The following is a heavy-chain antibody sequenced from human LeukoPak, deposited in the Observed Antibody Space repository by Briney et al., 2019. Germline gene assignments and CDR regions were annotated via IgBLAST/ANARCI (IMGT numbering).Heavy chain of an antibody. CDR1: GFTFSSYA. Sequence: GGSLRLSCAASGFTFSSYAMSWVRQAPGKGLKWVSTFSHNGVSTYYADSVKGRFTLSRDNSKNTLYLQMSSLRAEDTAVYYCAKHPACIGGSCDGGYFDYWGQGTLVTVSS. CDR3: AKHPACIGGSCDGGYFDY. D-gene: IGHD2-15*01. J-gene: IGHJ4*02. CDR2: FSHNGVST. V-gene: IGHV3-23*01.